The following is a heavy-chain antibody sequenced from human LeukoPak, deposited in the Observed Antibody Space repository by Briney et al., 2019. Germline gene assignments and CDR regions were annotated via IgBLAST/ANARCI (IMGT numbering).Heavy chain of an antibody. Sequence: GGSLRLSCAASAFTFSRYWTTWVRQAPGKGLEWVANMNEDGSEKYYLDSVRGRFTISRDNAKNSLYLQMDSLRAEDTAVYYCARLFVYGSGAEAFDYWGQGALVTVSS. J-gene: IGHJ4*02. V-gene: IGHV3-7*01. CDR1: AFTFSRYW. D-gene: IGHD3-10*01. CDR2: MNEDGSEK. CDR3: ARLFVYGSGAEAFDY.